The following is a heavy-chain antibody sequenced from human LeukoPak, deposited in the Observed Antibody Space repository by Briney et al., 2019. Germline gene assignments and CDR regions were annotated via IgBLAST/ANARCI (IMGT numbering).Heavy chain of an antibody. V-gene: IGHV4-38-2*02. CDR3: AREGPFRYCSSTSCP. CDR2: IYHSGRT. J-gene: IGHJ5*02. Sequence: SETLSLTCTVSGYSISSGYYWGWIRQPPGKGLEWIGSIYHSGRTYYNPSLKSRVTISVDTSKNQFSLKLSSVTAADTAVYYCAREGPFRYCSSTSCPWGQGTLVTVSS. CDR1: GYSISSGYY. D-gene: IGHD2-2*01.